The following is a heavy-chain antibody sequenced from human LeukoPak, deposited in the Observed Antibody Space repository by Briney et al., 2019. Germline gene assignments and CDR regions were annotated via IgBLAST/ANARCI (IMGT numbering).Heavy chain of an antibody. D-gene: IGHD2-15*01. J-gene: IGHJ5*02. Sequence: SQTLSLTCTVSGGSISTYYWSWIRQPPGKGLEWIGYIYFSGSTSYNPSLKSRLTISVDTSKNQFSLKLSSVTAADTAVYYCARQGSSARFDPWAREPWSPSPQ. CDR3: ARQGSSARFDP. CDR1: GGSISTYY. V-gene: IGHV4-59*08. CDR2: IYFSGST.